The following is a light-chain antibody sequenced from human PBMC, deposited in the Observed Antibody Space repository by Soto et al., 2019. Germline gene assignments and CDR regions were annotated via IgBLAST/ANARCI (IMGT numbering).Light chain of an antibody. CDR2: EVT. V-gene: IGLV2-8*01. Sequence: QSALTQPPSASGSLGQSVTISCTGTTSDVGGYNFVSWYQQHPGKAPKLIIYEVTQRPSGVPDRFSGSKSGNTASLAVSGVQAEDEADYYCSSYAGTNIVIFGGGTKVTVL. CDR3: SSYAGTNIVI. CDR1: TSDVGGYNF. J-gene: IGLJ2*01.